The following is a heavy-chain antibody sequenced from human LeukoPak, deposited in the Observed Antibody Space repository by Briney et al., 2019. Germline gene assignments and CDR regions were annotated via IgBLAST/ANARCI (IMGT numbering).Heavy chain of an antibody. D-gene: IGHD3-16*02. CDR1: GFPFSTSW. CDR2: ISSDGGTT. CDR3: AKDFGYDYVWGSYRSFDY. J-gene: IGHJ4*02. V-gene: IGHV3-74*03. Sequence: GGSLRLSCAASGFPFSTSWVHWVRQAPGKGLLWVSRISSDGGTTEYADSVKGRFAISRDNAKNTLYLQMNSLRAEDTALYYCAKDFGYDYVWGSYRSFDYWGQGTLVTVSS.